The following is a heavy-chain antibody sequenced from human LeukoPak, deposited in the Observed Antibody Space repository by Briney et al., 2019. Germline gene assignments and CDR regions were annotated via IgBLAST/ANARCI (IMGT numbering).Heavy chain of an antibody. V-gene: IGHV3-23*01. D-gene: IGHD3-22*01. CDR3: AKILEYYDSSGYYLDY. J-gene: IGHJ4*02. CDR2: ISGSGGST. CDR1: GFTVSSNY. Sequence: GGSLRLSCAASGFTVSSNYMSWVRQAPGKGLEWVSAISGSGGSTYYADSVKGRFTISRDNSKNTLYLQMNSLRAEDTAVYYCAKILEYYDSSGYYLDYWGQGTLVTVSS.